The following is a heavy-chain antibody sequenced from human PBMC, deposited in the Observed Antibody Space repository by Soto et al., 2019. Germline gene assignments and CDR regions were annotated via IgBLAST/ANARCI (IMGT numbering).Heavy chain of an antibody. J-gene: IGHJ6*02. Sequence: GGSLRLSCAASGFTFSSYSMNWVRQAPGKGLEWVSSISSRSESKIYADSLTGRFTISRDNAKNSLYLQMNSLRDEDTAVYYCARDQYWSNGNYYYYGMDVWGQGTTVTVSS. D-gene: IGHD2-8*02. V-gene: IGHV3-21*01. CDR1: GFTFSSYS. CDR3: ARDQYWSNGNYYYYGMDV. CDR2: ISSRSESK.